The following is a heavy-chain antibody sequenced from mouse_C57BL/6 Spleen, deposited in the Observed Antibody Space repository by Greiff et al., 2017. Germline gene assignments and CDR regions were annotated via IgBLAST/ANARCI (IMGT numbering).Heavy chain of an antibody. J-gene: IGHJ1*03. D-gene: IGHD2-1*01. CDR3: AIYGNYWYFDV. V-gene: IGHV1-74*01. CDR2: IHPSDSDT. Sequence: QVQLQQPGAELVKPGASVKVSCKASGYTFTSYWMHWVKQRPGQGLEWIGRIHPSDSDTNYNQKFKGKATLTVDQSSSTAYMQLSSLTSGDSAVYYWAIYGNYWYFDVWGTGTTGTVSS. CDR1: GYTFTSYW.